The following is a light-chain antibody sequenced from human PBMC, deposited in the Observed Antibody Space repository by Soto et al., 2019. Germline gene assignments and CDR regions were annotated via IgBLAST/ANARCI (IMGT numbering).Light chain of an antibody. CDR3: SSYTSSSTVFV. J-gene: IGLJ1*01. CDR1: SSDVGGYNY. V-gene: IGLV2-14*01. Sequence: QSALTQPASVSGSPGQSITISCTGTSSDVGGYNYVSWYQQHPGKAPKLMIYDVSNWPSGVSNRFSGSKSGNTASLTISGLQAEDEADYYCSSYTSSSTVFVFGTGTKVTVL. CDR2: DVS.